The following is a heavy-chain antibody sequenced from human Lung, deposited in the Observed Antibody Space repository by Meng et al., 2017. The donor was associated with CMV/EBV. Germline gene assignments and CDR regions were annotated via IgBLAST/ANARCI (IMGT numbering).Heavy chain of an antibody. Sequence: GESLKISCAASGFTFSSYWMHWVRQAPGKGLVWVSRINSDGSSTSYADSVKGRFTISRDNAKNTLYLQMNSMRAEDTAVYYWARGEDIVVENWFDPWGQGTXVTVSS. J-gene: IGHJ5*02. CDR3: ARGEDIVVENWFDP. CDR1: GFTFSSYW. V-gene: IGHV3-74*01. D-gene: IGHD2-15*01. CDR2: INSDGSST.